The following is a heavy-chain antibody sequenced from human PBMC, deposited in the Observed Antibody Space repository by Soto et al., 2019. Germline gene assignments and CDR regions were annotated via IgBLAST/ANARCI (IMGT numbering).Heavy chain of an antibody. Sequence: QVQLQQWGAGLLKPSETLSLTCAVYGAPFSGYYWSWIRQPPGKGLEWSGEINHSGSTNYNPSLKRRVAISVDTSRHQFSLKMTSVTPADTAVYYCARDGYSNPRYLDFWGRGTPVTVSS. CDR2: INHSGST. V-gene: IGHV4-34*01. D-gene: IGHD4-4*01. CDR3: ARDGYSNPRYLDF. CDR1: GAPFSGYY. J-gene: IGHJ2*01.